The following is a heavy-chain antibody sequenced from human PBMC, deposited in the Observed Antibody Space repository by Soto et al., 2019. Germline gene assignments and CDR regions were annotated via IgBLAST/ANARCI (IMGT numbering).Heavy chain of an antibody. CDR1: GGSISSSNW. CDR2: IYHSGST. CDR3: ARGEIGGYSTLFDY. J-gene: IGHJ4*02. V-gene: IGHV4-4*02. D-gene: IGHD3-22*01. Sequence: QVQLQESGPGLVKPSGTLSLTCAVSGGSISSSNWWSWVRQPPGKGLGWIGEIYHSGSTNYNPSLQCRVTISVDKSKNQFSLKLSSVTAADTAVYYCARGEIGGYSTLFDYWGQGTLVTVSS.